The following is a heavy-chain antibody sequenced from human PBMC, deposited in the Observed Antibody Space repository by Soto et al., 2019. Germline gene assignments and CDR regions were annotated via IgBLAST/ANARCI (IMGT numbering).Heavy chain of an antibody. CDR1: GGSISGSSYY. D-gene: IGHD2-2*01. V-gene: IGHV4-39*01. CDR3: ARPPTHCSSTSCYAFDI. Sequence: PSETLCLTCTVAGGSISGSSYYWGWIRQPPGKGLEWIGSIYYSGSTYYNPSLKSRVTISVDTSKNQFSLKLSSVTAADTAVYYCARPPTHCSSTSCYAFDIWGQGTMVT. J-gene: IGHJ3*02. CDR2: IYYSGST.